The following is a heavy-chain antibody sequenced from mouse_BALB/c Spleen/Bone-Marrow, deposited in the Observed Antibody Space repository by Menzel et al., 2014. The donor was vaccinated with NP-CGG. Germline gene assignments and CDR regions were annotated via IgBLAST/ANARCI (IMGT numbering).Heavy chain of an antibody. CDR1: GYTFTDYT. Sequence: VQLQQSGAELVRPGVSVKISCKGSGYTFTDYTMHWVKQSHAKSLEWIGVISTYYGDASYNQKFKGKATMTVDKSSSTAYMELARLTSEDSAIYHCARVITTGYYGMDYWGQGTSVTVSS. J-gene: IGHJ4*01. CDR2: ISTYYGDA. CDR3: ARVITTGYYGMDY. V-gene: IGHV1S137*01. D-gene: IGHD2-4*01.